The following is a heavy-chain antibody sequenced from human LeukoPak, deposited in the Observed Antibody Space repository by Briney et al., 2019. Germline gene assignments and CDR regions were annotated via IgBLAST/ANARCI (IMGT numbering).Heavy chain of an antibody. CDR2: IHYSGGT. Sequence: SSETLSLTCAVSGGSISSYYWSWIRQPPGKGLEWIGYIHYSGGTNYSPSLKSRVTISVDTSKNQFSLKLSSVTAADAAVYYCASASIVARRFFDFRGQGTLVTVSS. CDR3: ASASIVARRFFDF. D-gene: IGHD5-12*01. CDR1: GGSISSYY. J-gene: IGHJ4*02. V-gene: IGHV4-59*08.